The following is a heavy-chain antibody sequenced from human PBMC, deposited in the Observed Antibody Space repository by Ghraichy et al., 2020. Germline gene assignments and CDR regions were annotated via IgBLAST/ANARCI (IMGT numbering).Heavy chain of an antibody. CDR3: VRDLDWTYDY. CDR2: IRRKGERT. J-gene: IGHJ4*02. Sequence: GGSLRLSCAVSGFTFSSSTMHWVRQAPGKGLEYVLAIRRKGERTYYANSVKGRFTISGDDSKNTLYLQMDSLRLDDMAVYYCVRDLDWTYDYWGQGTPVTVSS. D-gene: IGHD3-9*01. CDR1: GFTFSSST. V-gene: IGHV3-64*01.